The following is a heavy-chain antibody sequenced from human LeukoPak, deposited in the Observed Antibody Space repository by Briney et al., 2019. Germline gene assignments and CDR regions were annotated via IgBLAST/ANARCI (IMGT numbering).Heavy chain of an antibody. Sequence: ASVKASCKASGYNFIGYYMHWVRQAPGQGLEWMGRLIPNSGDTTYGQKFQGRVAVTRDTSINTAYMELSRLTFDDTAVYYCAREDSYGYFDHWGQGTRVTVSS. J-gene: IGHJ4*02. CDR2: LIPNSGDT. CDR1: GYNFIGYY. D-gene: IGHD5-18*01. V-gene: IGHV1-2*06. CDR3: AREDSYGYFDH.